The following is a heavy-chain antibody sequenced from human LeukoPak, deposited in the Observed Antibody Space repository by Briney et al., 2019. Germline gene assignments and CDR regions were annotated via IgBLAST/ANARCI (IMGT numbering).Heavy chain of an antibody. CDR1: GGSISSSNW. D-gene: IGHD3-22*01. CDR2: IYHSGST. Sequence: PSGTLSLTCAVSGGSISSSNWWSWVRQPPGKGLEGIGEIYHSGSTNYNPSLKSRVTISLDKSKNQFSLKLTSVTTADTAVYYCARVESFTYYYDSSGYYYFDYWGQGTLVTVSS. V-gene: IGHV4-4*02. J-gene: IGHJ4*02. CDR3: ARVESFTYYYDSSGYYYFDY.